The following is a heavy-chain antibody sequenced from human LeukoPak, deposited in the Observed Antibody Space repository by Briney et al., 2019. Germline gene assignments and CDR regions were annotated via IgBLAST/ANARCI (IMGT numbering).Heavy chain of an antibody. D-gene: IGHD4-17*01. CDR2: IYYSGST. CDR1: GGSISSYY. V-gene: IGHV4-59*01. Sequence: PSETLSLTCTVSGGSISSYYWSWFRQPPGKGLEWIGYIYYSGSTNYNPSLKSRVTISVDTSKNQFSLKLSSVTAADTAVYYCARVRGDYGDYPYYFDYWGQGTLVTVSS. CDR3: ARVRGDYGDYPYYFDY. J-gene: IGHJ4*02.